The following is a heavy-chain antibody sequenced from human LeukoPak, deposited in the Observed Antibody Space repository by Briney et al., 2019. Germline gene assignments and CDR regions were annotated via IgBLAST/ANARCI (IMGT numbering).Heavy chain of an antibody. Sequence: SVKVSCKVSGGTFSSYAISWVRQAPGQGLEWMGGIIPILGTANYAQKFQGRVTITTDESTSTAYMELSSLRSEDTAVYYCARDPRAYCGGDCYPDAFDIWGQGTMVTVSS. CDR3: ARDPRAYCGGDCYPDAFDI. J-gene: IGHJ3*02. V-gene: IGHV1-69*05. CDR1: GGTFSSYA. D-gene: IGHD2-21*02. CDR2: IIPILGTA.